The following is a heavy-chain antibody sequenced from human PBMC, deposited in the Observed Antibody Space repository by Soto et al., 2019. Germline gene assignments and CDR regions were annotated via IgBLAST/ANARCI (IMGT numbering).Heavy chain of an antibody. Sequence: GGSLRLSCSASGFTFSSYAMHWVRQAPGKGLEYVSAISSNGGSTYYADSVKGRFTISRDNSKNTLYLQMSSLRAEDTAVYYCVKGSSNGYSGYDTFDYWGQGTLVTVSS. CDR2: ISSNGGST. CDR1: GFTFSSYA. V-gene: IGHV3-64D*08. D-gene: IGHD5-12*01. CDR3: VKGSSNGYSGYDTFDY. J-gene: IGHJ4*02.